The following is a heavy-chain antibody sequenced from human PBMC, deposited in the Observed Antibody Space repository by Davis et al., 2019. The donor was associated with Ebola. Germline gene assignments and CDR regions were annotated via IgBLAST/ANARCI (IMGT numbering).Heavy chain of an antibody. D-gene: IGHD2/OR15-2a*01. CDR3: AREPGDNNILYYYYMDV. V-gene: IGHV3-30-3*01. J-gene: IGHJ6*03. CDR2: ISYDGSNK. CDR1: GFSFNNYA. Sequence: GESLKISCAASGFSFNNYAMHWVRQAPGRGLEWVALISYDGSNKYYADSVKGRFTISRDNSKTTLYVQMNSLRPEDTAVYFCAREPGDNNILYYYYMDVWGKGTTVTVSS.